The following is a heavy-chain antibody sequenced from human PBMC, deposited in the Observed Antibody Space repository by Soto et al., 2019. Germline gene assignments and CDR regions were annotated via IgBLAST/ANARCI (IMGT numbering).Heavy chain of an antibody. V-gene: IGHV3-30-3*01. CDR2: ISYDGTNK. D-gene: IGHD6-13*01. CDR1: GFIFSTYS. Sequence: GGSLRLSCAASGFIFSTYSMHWVRRAPGKGLEWVAVISYDGTNKYYADSVKGRFTISRDNSQNTLYLQMHSQRPEDTAVYHFARVPSSLDYGIDYWGQGTLVTVAS. J-gene: IGHJ4*02. CDR3: ARVPSSLDYGIDY.